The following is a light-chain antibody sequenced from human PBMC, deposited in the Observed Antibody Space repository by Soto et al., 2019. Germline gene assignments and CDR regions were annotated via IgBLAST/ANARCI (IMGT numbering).Light chain of an antibody. Sequence: QSVLTQPPSASVTPGQTIAISCSGGSSNIGSHTVNWYQQLPGTAPRLLIYSNTQRPSGVPDRFSGSKSGTSASLAISGLQSEYEGDYYCAAWDDSLNGVFFGGGTKVTVL. CDR3: AAWDDSLNGVF. V-gene: IGLV1-44*01. CDR1: SSNIGSHT. CDR2: SNT. J-gene: IGLJ2*01.